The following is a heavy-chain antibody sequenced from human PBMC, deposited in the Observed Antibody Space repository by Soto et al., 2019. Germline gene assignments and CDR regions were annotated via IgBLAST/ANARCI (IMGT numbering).Heavy chain of an antibody. CDR2: IRRKANSYTT. CDR3: ALLGGWSGGSSGMDV. D-gene: IGHD6-19*01. Sequence: EVQLVESGGGLVQPGGSLRLSCAASGLIFSDYHIDWVRQAPGKGLEWVGRIRRKANSYTTEYAASVKGRFTISRDDSKNSLYLQMNSLKSEDTAVYYCALLGGWSGGSSGMDVWGQGTTVIVSS. V-gene: IGHV3-72*01. J-gene: IGHJ6*02. CDR1: GLIFSDYH.